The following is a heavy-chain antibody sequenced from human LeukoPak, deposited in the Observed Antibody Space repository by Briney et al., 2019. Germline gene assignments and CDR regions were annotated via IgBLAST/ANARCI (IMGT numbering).Heavy chain of an antibody. CDR1: GFTISSYA. CDR3: ARARGVFGVVIKALDY. CDR2: ISYDGSNK. D-gene: IGHD3-3*01. J-gene: IGHJ4*02. Sequence: GGSLRLSCAASGFTISSYAMHWVRQAPGKGLEWVAVISYDGSNKYYADSVKGRFTISRDNSKNTLYLQMNSLRAEDTAVYYCARARGVFGVVIKALDYWGQGTLVTVSS. V-gene: IGHV3-30-3*01.